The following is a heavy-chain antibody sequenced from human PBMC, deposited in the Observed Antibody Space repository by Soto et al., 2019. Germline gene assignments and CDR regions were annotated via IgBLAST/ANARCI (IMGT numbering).Heavy chain of an antibody. J-gene: IGHJ4*01. CDR2: MNTTNGTA. CDR1: GFTFLTYD. Sequence: ALVKGSWKASGFTFLTYDISWVRQAAGQRLEWMGWMNTTNGTAGFAQTCRGRINKTRNPSISTAYLELISLSSDDSAAYFCARTRVRSCLYYVDLWG. D-gene: IGHD3-3*01. V-gene: IGHV1-8*02. CDR3: ARTRVRSCLYYVDL.